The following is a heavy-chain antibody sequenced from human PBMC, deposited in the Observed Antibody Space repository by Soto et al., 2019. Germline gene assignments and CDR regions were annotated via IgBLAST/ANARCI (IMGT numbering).Heavy chain of an antibody. CDR2: INPNSGGT. D-gene: IGHD3-10*01. CDR1: GYTFTGYY. V-gene: IGHV1-2*04. Sequence: ASVKVSCKASGYTFTGYYMHWVRQAPGQGLEWMGWINPNSGGTNYAQKFQGWVTMTRDTSISTAYMELSRLRSDDTAVYYCARFYGFGEGTWFEPWGQGTLVTVSS. J-gene: IGHJ5*02. CDR3: ARFYGFGEGTWFEP.